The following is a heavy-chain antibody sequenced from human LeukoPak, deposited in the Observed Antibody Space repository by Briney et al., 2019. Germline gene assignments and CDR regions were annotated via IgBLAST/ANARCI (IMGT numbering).Heavy chain of an antibody. CDR2: IYYSGTT. V-gene: IGHV4-59*08. CDR1: GGSISTYY. J-gene: IGHJ4*02. D-gene: IGHD5-12*01. Sequence: ASETLSLTCTVSGGSISTYYWNWIRQPPGKGLEWIGYIYYSGTTNYNPSLKSRVSMSVDTSKNQFSLKLSSVTAADTAVYYCARVESSGYDHQWDYWGQGTLVTVSS. CDR3: ARVESSGYDHQWDY.